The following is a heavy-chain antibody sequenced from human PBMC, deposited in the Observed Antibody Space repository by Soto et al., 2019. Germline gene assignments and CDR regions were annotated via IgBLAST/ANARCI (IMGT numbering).Heavy chain of an antibody. J-gene: IGHJ5*02. CDR1: GGSISSSSYY. CDR3: ARRTDCSSTSCSQTNWFDP. D-gene: IGHD2-2*01. CDR2: IYYSGST. Sequence: SETLSLTCTVSGGSISSSSYYWGWIRQPPGKGLEWIGSIYYSGSTYYNPSLKSRVTISVDTSKNQFSLKLSSVTAADTAVYYCARRTDCSSTSCSQTNWFDPWGQGTLVTVS. V-gene: IGHV4-39*01.